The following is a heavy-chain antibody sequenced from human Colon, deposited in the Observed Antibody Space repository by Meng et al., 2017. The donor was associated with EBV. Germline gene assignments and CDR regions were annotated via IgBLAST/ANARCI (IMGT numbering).Heavy chain of an antibody. CDR1: GGSISISTW. J-gene: IGHJ4*02. Sequence: QIQLQESGPGLVKLSGTLSLTCAVSGGSISISTWWSWVRQPPGKGLEWIGEIYHSGGTNYNPSLRGRVTISLDKSKNQFSLTLRSVTAADTAVYYCARDPYATGWAGWGQGTLLTVSS. D-gene: IGHD6-19*01. V-gene: IGHV4-4*02. CDR3: ARDPYATGWAG. CDR2: IYHSGGT.